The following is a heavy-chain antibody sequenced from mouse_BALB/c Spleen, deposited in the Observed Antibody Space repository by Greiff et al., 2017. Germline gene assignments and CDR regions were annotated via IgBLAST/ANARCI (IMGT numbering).Heavy chain of an antibody. CDR2: ISYSGST. Sequence: EVQVEESGPGLVKPSQSLSLTCTVTGYSITSDYAWNWIRQFPGNKLEWMGYISYSGSTSYNPSLKSRISITRDTSKNQFFLQLNSVTTEDTATYSCARGFRWYFDVWGAGTTVTVSS. V-gene: IGHV3-2*02. J-gene: IGHJ1*01. D-gene: IGHD3-2*02. CDR1: GYSITSDYA. CDR3: ARGFRWYFDV.